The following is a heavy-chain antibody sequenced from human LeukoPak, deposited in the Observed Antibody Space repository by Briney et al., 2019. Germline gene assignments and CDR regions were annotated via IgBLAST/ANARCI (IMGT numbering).Heavy chain of an antibody. CDR3: AKGGGIYYYMDV. CDR1: GFTFSSYG. Sequence: GGSLRLSCAASGFTFSSYGTHWVRQAPGKGLEWVAFIRYDGSNKYYADSVKGRFTISRDNSKNTLYLQMNSLRAEDTAVYYCAKGGGIYYYMDVWGKGTTVTVSS. J-gene: IGHJ6*03. CDR2: IRYDGSNK. V-gene: IGHV3-30*02. D-gene: IGHD2-15*01.